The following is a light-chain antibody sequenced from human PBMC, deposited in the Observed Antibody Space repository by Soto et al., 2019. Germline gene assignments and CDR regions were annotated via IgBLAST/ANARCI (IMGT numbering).Light chain of an antibody. J-gene: IGLJ1*01. CDR1: SSDIGGYNY. V-gene: IGLV2-8*01. CDR2: DVN. CDR3: SAHAGNNNPVV. Sequence: QSALTQPPSASGSPRQSVTISCTGTSSDIGGYNYVSWYQQHPGKAPKVMIYDVNKRPSGVPDRFSGPKSGNTASLTVSGRQAEDEGDYYCSAHAGNNNPVVVGTGTKLTVL.